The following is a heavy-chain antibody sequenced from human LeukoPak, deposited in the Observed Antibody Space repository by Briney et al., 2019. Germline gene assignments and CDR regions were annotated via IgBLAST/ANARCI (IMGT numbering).Heavy chain of an antibody. V-gene: IGHV3-7*03. J-gene: IGHJ3*02. Sequence: PGGSLRLSCAASGFTFSSYWMSWVRQAPGKGLEWVANIKQDGSEKYYVDSVKGRFTTSRDNAKNSLYLQMNSLRAEDTAVYYCARDDQAVGAAVDAFDIWGQGTMVTVSS. CDR3: ARDDQAVGAAVDAFDI. CDR2: IKQDGSEK. CDR1: GFTFSSYW. D-gene: IGHD1-26*01.